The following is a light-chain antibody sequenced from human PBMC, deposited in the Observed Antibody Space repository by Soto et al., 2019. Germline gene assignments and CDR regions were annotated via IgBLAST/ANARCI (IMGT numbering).Light chain of an antibody. CDR3: QAWDSSNVV. CDR1: KLGDKY. J-gene: IGLJ2*01. V-gene: IGLV3-1*01. Sequence: SYELTQPPSVSVSPGQTASLTCSGDKLGDKYACWYQQKPGQSPVLVIYQDSKRPSGIPERFSGSNSGNTATLTISGTQAMDEADYYCQAWDSSNVVFGGGTNLSVL. CDR2: QDS.